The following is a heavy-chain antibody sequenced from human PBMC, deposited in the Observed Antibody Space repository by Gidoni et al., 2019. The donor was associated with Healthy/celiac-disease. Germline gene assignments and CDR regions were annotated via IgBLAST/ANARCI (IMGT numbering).Heavy chain of an antibody. D-gene: IGHD3-10*01. CDR3: ARGGLWFRGSYGMDV. V-gene: IGHV3-30-3*01. Sequence: QVQLVESGGGVVQPGRSLSLSCSASGFTFSSYAMHWVRQATGKGLEWVAVISYERSNKYYADSVKGRFTISRDNSKNTLYLQMNSLRAEDTAVYYCARGGLWFRGSYGMDVWGQGTTVTVSS. CDR2: ISYERSNK. CDR1: GFTFSSYA. J-gene: IGHJ6*02.